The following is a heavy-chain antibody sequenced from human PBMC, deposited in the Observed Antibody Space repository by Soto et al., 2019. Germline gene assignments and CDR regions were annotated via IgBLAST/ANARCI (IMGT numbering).Heavy chain of an antibody. Sequence: QVQLVQWGAEVKKPGSSVRVSCTPSGVTFSSYTISWVRQAPGQGLEWMGRIVPITGMTRYAQKFQGRLTITAVTSTTTAYLELSSLTSEDSAVYFCSRGVASLVDSWGQGTQVTVSS. D-gene: IGHD2-15*01. J-gene: IGHJ4*02. CDR2: IVPITGMT. CDR3: SRGVASLVDS. V-gene: IGHV1-69*02. CDR1: GVTFSSYT.